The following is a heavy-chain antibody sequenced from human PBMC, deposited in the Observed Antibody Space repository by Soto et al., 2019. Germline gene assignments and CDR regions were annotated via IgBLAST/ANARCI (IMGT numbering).Heavy chain of an antibody. CDR1: GYTLTELS. CDR2: FDPEDGET. Sequence: ASVKVSCKVSGYTLTELSMHWVRQAPGKGLEWMGGFDPEDGETIYAQKFHGRVTMTEDTSTDTAYMELSSLRSEDTAVYYCATGIVVVTALDYWGQGTLVTVSS. J-gene: IGHJ4*02. D-gene: IGHD2-21*02. CDR3: ATGIVVVTALDY. V-gene: IGHV1-24*01.